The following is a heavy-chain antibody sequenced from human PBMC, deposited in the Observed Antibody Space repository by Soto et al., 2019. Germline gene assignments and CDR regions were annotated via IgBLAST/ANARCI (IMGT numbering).Heavy chain of an antibody. V-gene: IGHV1-69*12. J-gene: IGHJ6*02. Sequence: QVQLVQSGAEVKKPGSSVKVSCKASGGTFSSYAITWVRQAPGQGLEWMGGIIPIFGTADYAQNFQGRVTMTADESTSTAYMELSSLRSEDTAVYYCARYRYCSGGSCYYYNGMDVWGQGTTVTVSS. CDR2: IIPIFGTA. D-gene: IGHD2-15*01. CDR3: ARYRYCSGGSCYYYNGMDV. CDR1: GGTFSSYA.